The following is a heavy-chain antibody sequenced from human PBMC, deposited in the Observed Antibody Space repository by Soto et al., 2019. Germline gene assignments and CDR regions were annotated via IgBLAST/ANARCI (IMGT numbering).Heavy chain of an antibody. Sequence: QVHLVESGGGGVQPGRSLGLSCATSGFTFNMYGMHWVRQAPGKGLEWVAAISYDGVTKYYADYVKGRFIISRDDSKNTLYVQMNRLTGDDTAVYYCARSPHTTRGIHDYFDCWGRGILVSVSS. CDR1: GFTFNMYG. CDR2: ISYDGVTK. V-gene: IGHV3-30*03. D-gene: IGHD2-2*01. J-gene: IGHJ2*01. CDR3: ARSPHTTRGIHDYFDC.